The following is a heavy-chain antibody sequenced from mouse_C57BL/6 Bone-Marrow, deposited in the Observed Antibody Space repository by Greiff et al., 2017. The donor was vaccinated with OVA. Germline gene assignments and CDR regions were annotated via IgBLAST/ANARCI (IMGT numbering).Heavy chain of an antibody. D-gene: IGHD1-1*01. CDR1: GYTFTSYT. CDR3: ARSVSYYGSSYEAMDY. Sequence: VQLQQSGAELARPGASVKMSCKASGYTFTSYTMHWVKQRPGQGLEWIGYINPSSGYTKYNQKFKDKATLTADKSSSTAYMQLSSLTSEDSAVYYCARSVSYYGSSYEAMDYWGQGTSVTVSS. V-gene: IGHV1-4*01. J-gene: IGHJ4*01. CDR2: INPSSGYT.